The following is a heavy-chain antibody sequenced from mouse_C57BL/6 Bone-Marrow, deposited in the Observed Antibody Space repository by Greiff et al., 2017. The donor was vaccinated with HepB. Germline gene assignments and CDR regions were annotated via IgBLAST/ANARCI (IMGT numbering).Heavy chain of an antibody. CDR1: GYTFTSYW. V-gene: IGHV1-64*01. CDR3: ARERRPDAY. J-gene: IGHJ3*01. CDR2: IHPNSGST. Sequence: QVQLKQPGAELVKPGASVKLSCKASGYTFTSYWMHWVKQRPGQGLEWIGMIHPNSGSTNYNEKFKSKATLTVDKSSSTAYMQLSSLTSEDSAVYYCARERRPDAYWGQGTLVTVSA.